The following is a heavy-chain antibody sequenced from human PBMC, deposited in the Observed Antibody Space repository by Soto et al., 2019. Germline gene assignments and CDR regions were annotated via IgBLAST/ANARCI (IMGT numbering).Heavy chain of an antibody. CDR1: GGSISGYY. CDR2: INHSGST. CDR3: ARDKITGLFDY. Sequence: SVTLSVTCAVYGGSISGYYWTWISQSPGTGLEWIGEINHSGSTNYNPSLKSRVTISVDTSKNQFSLKLTSVTAADTAVYYCARDKITGLFDYWGQGTLVTVSS. V-gene: IGHV4-34*01. D-gene: IGHD2-8*02. J-gene: IGHJ4*02.